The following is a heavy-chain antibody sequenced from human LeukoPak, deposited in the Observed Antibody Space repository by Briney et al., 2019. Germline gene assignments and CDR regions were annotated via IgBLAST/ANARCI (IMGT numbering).Heavy chain of an antibody. CDR1: GFTFRSYG. D-gene: IGHD3-10*01. J-gene: IGHJ6*03. Sequence: GGSLRLSCAASGFTFRSYGMSWVRQAPGKGLEWVSAISGSGGSTYYADSVKGRFTISRDNSKNTLYLQMNSLRAEDTAVYFCAKGEGLITMARGDYYCYYMDVWGKGTTVTISS. V-gene: IGHV3-23*01. CDR2: ISGSGGST. CDR3: AKGEGLITMARGDYYCYYMDV.